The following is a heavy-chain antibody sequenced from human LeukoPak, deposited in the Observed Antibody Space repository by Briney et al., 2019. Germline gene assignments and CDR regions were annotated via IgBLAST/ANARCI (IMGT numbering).Heavy chain of an antibody. CDR1: GYTFTGYY. CDR2: INPNSGGT. D-gene: IGHD6-13*01. Sequence: ASVKVSCKASGYTFTGYYMHWVRQASGQGLEWMGWINPNSGGTNYAQKFQGRVTMTRDTSISTAYMELSRLRSDDTAVYYCARGGRQQLALPYNWFDPWGQGTLVTVSS. CDR3: ARGGRQQLALPYNWFDP. V-gene: IGHV1-2*02. J-gene: IGHJ5*02.